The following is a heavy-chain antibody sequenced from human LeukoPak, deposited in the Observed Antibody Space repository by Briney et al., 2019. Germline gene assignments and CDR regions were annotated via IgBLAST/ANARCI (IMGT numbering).Heavy chain of an antibody. CDR2: IYYSGST. CDR1: GGSISSGGYY. D-gene: IGHD3-10*01. J-gene: IGHJ4*02. Sequence: SQTLSLTCTVSGGSISSGGYYWSWIRQPPGKGLEWIGYIYYSGSTNYNPSLKSRVTISVDTSKNQFSLKLSSVTAADTAVYYCARAMYGSGRGEIDYWGQGTLVTVSS. V-gene: IGHV4-61*08. CDR3: ARAMYGSGRGEIDY.